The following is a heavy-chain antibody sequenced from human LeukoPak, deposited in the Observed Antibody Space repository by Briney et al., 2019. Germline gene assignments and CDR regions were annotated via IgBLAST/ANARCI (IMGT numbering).Heavy chain of an antibody. CDR1: GFTFDDYA. CDR2: ISWNSGSI. D-gene: IGHD3-22*01. J-gene: IGHJ1*01. Sequence: PGGSLRLPCAASGFTFDDYAMPWVRQAPGKGLEWVSGISWNSGSIGYADSVKGRFTISRDNAKNSLYLQMNSLRAEDTALYYCAKDGIYYYDSSGYFQHWGQGTLVTVSS. V-gene: IGHV3-9*01. CDR3: AKDGIYYYDSSGYFQH.